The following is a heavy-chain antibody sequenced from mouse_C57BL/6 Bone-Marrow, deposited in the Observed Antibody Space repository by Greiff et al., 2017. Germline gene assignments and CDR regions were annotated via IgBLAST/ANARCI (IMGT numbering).Heavy chain of an antibody. CDR3: ARGNYYGSSFHFDY. CDR1: GYTFTSYT. Sequence: QVHVKQSGAELARPGASVKMSCKASGYTFTSYTMHWVKQRPGQGLEWIGYINPSSGYTKYNQKFKDKATLTADKSSSTAYMQLSSLTSEDSAVYYCARGNYYGSSFHFDYWGQGTTLTVSS. D-gene: IGHD1-1*01. CDR2: INPSSGYT. V-gene: IGHV1-4*01. J-gene: IGHJ2*01.